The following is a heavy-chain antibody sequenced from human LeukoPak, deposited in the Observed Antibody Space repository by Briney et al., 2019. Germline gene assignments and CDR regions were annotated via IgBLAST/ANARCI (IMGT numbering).Heavy chain of an antibody. D-gene: IGHD6-6*01. J-gene: IGHJ5*02. CDR2: INTNTGNP. Sequence: ASVKVSCKASGYTFTSYAMNWVRQAPGQGLEWMGWINTNTGNPTYAQGFTGRFDFSLDTSVSTAYLQISSLKAEDTAVYYCARVSVYSSSYWFDPWGQGTLVTVSS. V-gene: IGHV7-4-1*02. CDR3: ARVSVYSSSYWFDP. CDR1: GYTFTSYA.